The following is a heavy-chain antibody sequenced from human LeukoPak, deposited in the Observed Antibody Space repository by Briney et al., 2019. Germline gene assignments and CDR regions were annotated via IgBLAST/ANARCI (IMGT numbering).Heavy chain of an antibody. CDR3: ARVAQEYYDFWSGYRDAFDI. CDR2: INSDGSST. J-gene: IGHJ3*02. D-gene: IGHD3-3*01. V-gene: IGHV3-74*01. CDR1: GFTFSSYW. Sequence: QPGGSLRLSCAASGFTFSSYWMHWVRQAPGKGLVWVSRINSDGSSTSYADSVKGRFTISRDNSKNTLYLQMNSLRAEDTAVYYCARVAQEYYDFWSGYRDAFDIWGQGTMVTVSS.